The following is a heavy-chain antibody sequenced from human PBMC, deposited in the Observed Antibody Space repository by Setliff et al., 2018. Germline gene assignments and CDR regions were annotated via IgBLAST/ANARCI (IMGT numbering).Heavy chain of an antibody. V-gene: IGHV4-59*11. Sequence: SETLSLTCTVSGGSIGPHYWSWIRQAPGKGLEWTGHIFYSDTAKYNPSLESRAAISVDSSKNQFSLKLSSVTAADTAVYYCARDRATVIRGVTSFFYYYMDVWGGGTTVTVSS. J-gene: IGHJ6*03. D-gene: IGHD3-10*01. CDR2: IFYSDTA. CDR1: GGSIGPHY. CDR3: ARDRATVIRGVTSFFYYYMDV.